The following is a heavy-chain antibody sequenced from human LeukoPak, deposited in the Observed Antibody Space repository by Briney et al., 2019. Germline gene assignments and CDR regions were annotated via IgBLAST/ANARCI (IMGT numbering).Heavy chain of an antibody. CDR1: GGSFSGYY. J-gene: IGHJ4*02. CDR2: INHSGST. CDR3: ARGGEVWWLTPIFDY. D-gene: IGHD5-12*01. Sequence: PSETLSLTCAVYGGSFSGYYWSWIRQPPGKGLEWIGEINHSGSTNYNPSLKSRVTISVDTSKNQFSLKLSSVTAADTAVYYCARGGEVWWLTPIFDYWGQGTLVTVSS. V-gene: IGHV4-34*01.